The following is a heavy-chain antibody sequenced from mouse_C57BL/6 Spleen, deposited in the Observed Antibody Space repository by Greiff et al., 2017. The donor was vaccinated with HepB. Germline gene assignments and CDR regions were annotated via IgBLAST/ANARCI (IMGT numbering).Heavy chain of an antibody. Sequence: QVQLQQSGAELVKPGASVKISCKASGYAFSSYWINWVKQRPGKGLEWIGQIYPGDGDTNYNGKFKGKATLTADKSSSTAYMQLSSLTSEDSAVYFCARSGSRYWYFDVWGTGTTVTVSS. CDR2: IYPGDGDT. D-gene: IGHD1-1*01. V-gene: IGHV1-80*01. CDR3: ARSGSRYWYFDV. J-gene: IGHJ1*03. CDR1: GYAFSSYW.